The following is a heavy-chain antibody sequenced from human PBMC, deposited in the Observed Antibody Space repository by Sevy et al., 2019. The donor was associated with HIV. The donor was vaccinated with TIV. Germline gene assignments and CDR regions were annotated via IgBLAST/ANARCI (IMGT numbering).Heavy chain of an antibody. V-gene: IGHV3-23*01. CDR2: ISRVGDNT. J-gene: IGHJ4*02. Sequence: GGSLRLSCEVPASTFSSYAMSWVRQAPGKGLEWVSAISRVGDNTYYADSVKGRFTISRDNSKNTLYLQMNSLRGDDTAVYYCAKQPDYWGRGILVTVSS. CDR1: ASTFSSYA. CDR3: AKQPDY.